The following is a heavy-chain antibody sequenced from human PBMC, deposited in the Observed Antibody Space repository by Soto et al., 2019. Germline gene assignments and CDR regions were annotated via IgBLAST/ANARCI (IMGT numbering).Heavy chain of an antibody. V-gene: IGHV4-31*03. D-gene: IGHD2-15*01. Sequence: LQTLSLTYTVSGGSSITSGGYWSWIRKHPGKGLEWIGYIYYSGSTYYNPSLKSRVTISVDTSKNQFSLKLSSVTAADTAVYYCARLNCSGGSCYFSFDYWGQGTLVTVSS. J-gene: IGHJ4*02. CDR1: GGSSITSGGY. CDR2: IYYSGST. CDR3: ARLNCSGGSCYFSFDY.